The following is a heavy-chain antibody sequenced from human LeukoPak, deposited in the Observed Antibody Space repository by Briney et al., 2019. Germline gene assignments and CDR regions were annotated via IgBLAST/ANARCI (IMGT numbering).Heavy chain of an antibody. D-gene: IGHD3-3*01. CDR2: IIPILGIA. CDR3: AYDFWSGYNS. V-gene: IGHV1-69*04. Sequence: ASVKVSCKASGGTFSSYAINWVRQAPGQGLEWMGRIIPILGIANYAQKFQGRVTITADKSTSTAYMELSSLRSEDTAVYYCAYDFWSGYNSWGQGTLVTVSS. J-gene: IGHJ4*02. CDR1: GGTFSSYA.